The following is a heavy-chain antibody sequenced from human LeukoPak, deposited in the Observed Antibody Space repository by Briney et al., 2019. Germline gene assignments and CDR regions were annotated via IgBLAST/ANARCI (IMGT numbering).Heavy chain of an antibody. CDR2: LYHSGAA. D-gene: IGHD3-22*01. V-gene: IGHV4-59*12. Sequence: SETLSLTCTVSGDSISNYYWTWIRQTPGKGLEWIGNLYHSGAADYNPSLKTRVTTSVDTSKDQFSLSLRSSTAADTAVYDCARDCIGSSSYHDSSGYRSEEGFFDPWGQGTLVTVSS. J-gene: IGHJ5*02. CDR1: GDSISNYY. CDR3: ARDCIGSSSYHDSSGYRSEEGFFDP.